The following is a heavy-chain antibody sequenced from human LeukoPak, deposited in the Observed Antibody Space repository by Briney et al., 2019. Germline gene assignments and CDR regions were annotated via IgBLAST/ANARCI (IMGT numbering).Heavy chain of an antibody. CDR3: ARFLYSSGLDY. CDR1: GFTFSSYG. Sequence: PGKSLRLSCAASGFTFSSYGMHWVRQAPGKGLEWVAVIWYDGSNKYHADSVKGRFTISRDNSKNTLSLQMNSLRAEDTAVYYCARFLYSSGLDYWGQGTLVAVSS. D-gene: IGHD6-19*01. J-gene: IGHJ4*02. V-gene: IGHV3-33*01. CDR2: IWYDGSNK.